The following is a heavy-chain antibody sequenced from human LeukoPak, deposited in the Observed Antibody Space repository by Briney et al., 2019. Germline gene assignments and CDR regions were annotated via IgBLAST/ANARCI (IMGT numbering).Heavy chain of an antibody. CDR2: ISGSGGST. D-gene: IGHD4-11*01. CDR1: GLTFSSYA. CDR3: AKLPLQDYRGNWFDP. V-gene: IGHV3-23*01. J-gene: IGHJ5*02. Sequence: PGGSLRLSCAASGLTFSSYAMSWVRQAPGKGLEWVSAISGSGGSTYYADSVKGRFTISRDNSKNTLYLQMNSLRAEDTAVYYCAKLPLQDYRGNWFDPRGQGTLVTVSS.